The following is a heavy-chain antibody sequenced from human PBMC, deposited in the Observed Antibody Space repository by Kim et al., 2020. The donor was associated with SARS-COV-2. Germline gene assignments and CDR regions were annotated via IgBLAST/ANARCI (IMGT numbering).Heavy chain of an antibody. CDR2: IWYDGSEK. D-gene: IGHD1-26*01. CDR3: ARELGGSVGTFYY. V-gene: IGHV3-33*01. J-gene: IGHJ4*02. Sequence: GGSLRLSCAASGFAFSSYGMHWVRQPPGKGLEWVAVIWYDGSEKYYIDSVKGRFTISRDNSRNTLYMQMNSLRVEDTAVYFCARELGGSVGTFYYWGQG. CDR1: GFAFSSYG.